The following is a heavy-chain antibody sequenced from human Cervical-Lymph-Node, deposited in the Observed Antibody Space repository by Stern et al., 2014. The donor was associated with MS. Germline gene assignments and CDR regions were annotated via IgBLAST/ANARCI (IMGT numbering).Heavy chain of an antibody. Sequence: QVQLVESGAEVKKPGASVKVSCKASGYTFTSYGISWVRQAPGQGLEWMGWISAYNGNTNYAQKLQGRVTMTTDTSTSTAYMELRSLRSDDTAVYYCARDPGQQLLVSGRAFDYWGQGTLVTVSS. J-gene: IGHJ4*02. V-gene: IGHV1-18*01. CDR2: ISAYNGNT. CDR1: GYTFTSYG. CDR3: ARDPGQQLLVSGRAFDY. D-gene: IGHD6-13*01.